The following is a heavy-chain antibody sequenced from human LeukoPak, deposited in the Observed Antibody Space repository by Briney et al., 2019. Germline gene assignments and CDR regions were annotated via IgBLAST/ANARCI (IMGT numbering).Heavy chain of an antibody. CDR1: GYSFTAFY. V-gene: IGHV1-2*02. Sequence: ASVKVSCKTSGYSFTAFYIHWVRQAPGQGLEWMGWIHPRRGDTNYAQKFQGRVTMTRDTSISAAYLDLSSLRSDDTAVYYCARDGDYGTGSYYRGCIDSWGQGTPVTVSP. CDR2: IHPRRGDT. D-gene: IGHD3-10*01. J-gene: IGHJ4*02. CDR3: ARDGDYGTGSYYRGCIDS.